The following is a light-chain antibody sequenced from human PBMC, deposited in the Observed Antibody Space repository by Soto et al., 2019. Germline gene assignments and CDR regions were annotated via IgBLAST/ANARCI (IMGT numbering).Light chain of an antibody. Sequence: IQMTPSPSSLSASVGDRVTITCRASQSISSWLAWYQQKPGKAPKLLIYKASTLKSGVPSRFSGSGSGTEFTLTISSLQPDDFATDYCQHYNSYSEAFGQGTKVDIK. CDR3: QHYNSYSEA. J-gene: IGKJ1*01. CDR2: KAS. CDR1: QSISSW. V-gene: IGKV1-5*03.